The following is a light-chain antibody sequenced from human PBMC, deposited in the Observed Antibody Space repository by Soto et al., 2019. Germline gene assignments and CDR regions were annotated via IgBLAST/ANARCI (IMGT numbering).Light chain of an antibody. J-gene: IGLJ7*01. CDR2: EVS. CDR1: SSDVGGYKY. V-gene: IGLV2-14*01. CDR3: SSYTSSNTLV. Sequence: QSALTQPASVSGSPGQSITISCTGTSSDVGGYKYVSWYQHQSGKAPKLMIYEVSNRPSGVSNRFSGSKSGNTASLTISGLQAEDEADYYCSSYTSSNTLVFGGGTQLTV.